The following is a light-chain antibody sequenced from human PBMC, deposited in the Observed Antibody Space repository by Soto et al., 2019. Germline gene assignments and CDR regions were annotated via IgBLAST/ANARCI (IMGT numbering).Light chain of an antibody. CDR2: GAS. V-gene: IGKV3-20*01. CDR3: QQYGSSLPT. CDR1: QSVTTSY. J-gene: IGKJ3*01. Sequence: EIVLTQSPGTLSLSAGERATLSCSASQSVTTSYLAWYQQKPGQAPRLLIYGASSRAAGIPDRISGSGSGTDFTLTISRLEPEDFAVYYCQQYGSSLPTFGPGTKVDIK.